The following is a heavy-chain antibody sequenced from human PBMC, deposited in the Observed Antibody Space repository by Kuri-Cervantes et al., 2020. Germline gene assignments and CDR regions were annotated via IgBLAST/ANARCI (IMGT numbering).Heavy chain of an antibody. CDR3: ARAVFGFGELWGNFDY. V-gene: IGHV7-4-1*02. D-gene: IGHD3-10*01. CDR2: INTNTGNP. CDR1: GYTFTSYA. Sequence: ASVKVSCKASGYTFTSYAMNWVRQAPGQGLEWMGRINTNTGNPTYAQGFTGRFVFSLDTSVSTAYLQISSLKAEDTAVYYCARAVFGFGELWGNFDYWGQGTLVTVSS. J-gene: IGHJ4*02.